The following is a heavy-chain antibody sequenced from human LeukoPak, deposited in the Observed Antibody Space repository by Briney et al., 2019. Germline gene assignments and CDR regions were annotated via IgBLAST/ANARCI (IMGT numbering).Heavy chain of an antibody. CDR2: FDPEDGET. V-gene: IGHV1-24*01. CDR3: ATDNRGLDYYYYGMDV. J-gene: IGHJ6*02. CDR1: GYTLTELS. D-gene: IGHD2/OR15-2a*01. Sequence: ASVKVSCKVSGYTLTELSMHWVRQAPGKGLEWMGGFDPEDGETIYAQKFQGRVTMTEDTSTDTAYMELSSLRSEDTAVYYCATDNRGLDYYYYGMDVWGQGTTVTVSS.